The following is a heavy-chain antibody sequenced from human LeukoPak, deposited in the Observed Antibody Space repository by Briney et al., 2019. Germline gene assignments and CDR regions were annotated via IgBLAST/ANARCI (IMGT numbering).Heavy chain of an antibody. V-gene: IGHV3-21*01. CDR2: ISSSSSYI. CDR1: GFTFSSYS. D-gene: IGHD3-22*01. CDR3: AGDGNYYDSSGSRSD. J-gene: IGHJ4*02. Sequence: AGSLRLSCAASGFTFSSYSMNWVRQAPGKVLEWVSSISSSSSYIYYADSVKGRFTISRDNAKNSLYLQLNSLRAEDTAVYYCAGDGNYYDSSGSRSDWGQGTLVTVSS.